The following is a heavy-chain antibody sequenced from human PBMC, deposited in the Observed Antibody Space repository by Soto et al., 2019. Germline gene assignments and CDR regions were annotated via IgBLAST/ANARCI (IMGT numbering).Heavy chain of an antibody. Sequence: SETLSLTCTVSGGSISSGDYYWSWIRQPPGKGLEWIGYIYYSGSTFYNTSLKSRATISVDTSKNQYYLKQSSVNAADTALYFCAGYCSGGSCYSEPRFDPWGQGTLVTVSS. CDR1: GGSISSGDYY. D-gene: IGHD2-15*01. CDR2: IYYSGST. V-gene: IGHV4-30-4*01. CDR3: AGYCSGGSCYSEPRFDP. J-gene: IGHJ5*02.